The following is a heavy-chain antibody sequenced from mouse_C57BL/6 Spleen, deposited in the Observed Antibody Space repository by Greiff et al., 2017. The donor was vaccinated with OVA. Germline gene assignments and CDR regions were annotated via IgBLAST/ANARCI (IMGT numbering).Heavy chain of an antibody. CDR3: ARSEVLATVVEDQDYAMDY. CDR2: INPSSGYT. D-gene: IGHD1-1*01. J-gene: IGHJ4*01. Sequence: QVQLQQSGAELAKPGASVKLSCKASGYTFTSYWMHWVKQRPGQGLEWIGYINPSSGYTKYNQKFKDKATLTADKSSSTAYMQLSSLTYEDSAVYYCARSEVLATVVEDQDYAMDYWGQGTSVTVSS. CDR1: GYTFTSYW. V-gene: IGHV1-7*01.